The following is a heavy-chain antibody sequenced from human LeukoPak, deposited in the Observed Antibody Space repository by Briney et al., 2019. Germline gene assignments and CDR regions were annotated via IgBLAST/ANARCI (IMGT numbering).Heavy chain of an antibody. CDR1: GYTFTSYG. CDR3: AASYSSSWFDFDY. D-gene: IGHD6-13*01. J-gene: IGHJ4*02. Sequence: ASVTVSCKASGYTFTSYGISWVRQAPGQGLEWMGWISAYNGNTNYAQKLQGRVTMTTDTSTSTAYMELSSLRSEDTAVYYCAASYSSSWFDFDYWGQGTLVTVSS. CDR2: ISAYNGNT. V-gene: IGHV1-18*01.